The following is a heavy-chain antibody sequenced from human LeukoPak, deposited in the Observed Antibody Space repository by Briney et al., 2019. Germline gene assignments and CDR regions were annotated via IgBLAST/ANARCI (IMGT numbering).Heavy chain of an antibody. CDR3: AVGWQVGL. CDR1: VFTYSDFA. CDR2: IKNSGGGT. D-gene: IGHD6-19*01. V-gene: IGHV3-23*01. J-gene: IGHJ4*02. Sequence: GGSLRLSCAATVFTYSDFAMSCVRQAPGKGLEWVSVIKNSGGGTFYTDSVKGRFTVSRDNSNNTLHLQMNNLRDDDTAVYYCAVGWQVGLWGQGTLVTVSS.